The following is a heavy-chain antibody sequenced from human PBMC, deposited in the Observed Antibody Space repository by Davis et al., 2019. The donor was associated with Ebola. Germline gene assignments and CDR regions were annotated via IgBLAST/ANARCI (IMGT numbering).Heavy chain of an antibody. CDR1: GGTFNNYL. CDR3: VRDLRGWGDFDY. J-gene: IGHJ4*02. CDR2: IIPKFATA. V-gene: IGHV1-69*13. Sequence: AASVKVSCKASGGTFNNYLFTWVRQAPGQGLEWVGGIIPKFATANYAQKFQGRVTITADASTTTIYMDLSSLTSGDTAVYYCVRDLRGWGDFDYWGQGTLVTVSS. D-gene: IGHD3-10*01.